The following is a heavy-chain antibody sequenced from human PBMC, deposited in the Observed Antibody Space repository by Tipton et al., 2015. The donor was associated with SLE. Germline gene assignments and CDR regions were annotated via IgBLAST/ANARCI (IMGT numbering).Heavy chain of an antibody. Sequence: SLRLSCTGSGFTFGDYAMSWVRQAPGKGLEWVGFIRSKTYGGKTEYAASVKGRFTISRDDSKSIAYLQMNSLKTEDTAMYYCTRLFRDSGSYQAFDYWGQGTLVTVSS. V-gene: IGHV3-49*04. CDR1: GFTFGDYA. J-gene: IGHJ4*02. CDR3: TRLFRDSGSYQAFDY. D-gene: IGHD1-26*01. CDR2: IRSKTYGGKT.